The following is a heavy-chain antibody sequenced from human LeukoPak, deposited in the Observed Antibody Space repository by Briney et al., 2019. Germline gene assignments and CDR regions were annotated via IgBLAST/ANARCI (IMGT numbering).Heavy chain of an antibody. J-gene: IGHJ4*02. Sequence: GGSLRLSCAASGFTFSIYAMSWVRQAPGKGLEWVANINKDGGEKYYVDSVKGRFTISRDNAKNSLYLQMNSLRADDTAVYYCVKGGDYYGSGSLQIYYFDFWGQGTLVTVSS. CDR1: GFTFSIYA. D-gene: IGHD3-10*01. V-gene: IGHV3-7*03. CDR2: INKDGGEK. CDR3: VKGGDYYGSGSLQIYYFDF.